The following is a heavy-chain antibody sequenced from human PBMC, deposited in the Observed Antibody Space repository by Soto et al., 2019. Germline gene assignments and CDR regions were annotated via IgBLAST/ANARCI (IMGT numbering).Heavy chain of an antibody. CDR2: IIPILGIA. V-gene: IGHV1-69*04. CDR1: GGTFSSYT. J-gene: IGHJ6*02. Sequence: SVKVSCKASGGTFSSYTISWVRQAPGQGLEWMGRIIPILGIANYAQKFQGRVTITADKSTSTAYMELSSLRAEDTAVYYCARDSRGYCISTSCYAAGMDVWGQGTTVTVSS. D-gene: IGHD2-2*01. CDR3: ARDSRGYCISTSCYAAGMDV.